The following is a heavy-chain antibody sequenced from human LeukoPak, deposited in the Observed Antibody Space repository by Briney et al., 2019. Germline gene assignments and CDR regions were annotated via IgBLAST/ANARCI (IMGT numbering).Heavy chain of an antibody. J-gene: IGHJ4*02. Sequence: SETLSLTCTVSGGSISSSSYYWGWIRQPPGKGLEWIGSMYYSGSIYYNPSLKSRVTISVDTSKNQFSLKLSSVTAADTAVYYCARQGTEYSSSSVDYWGQGTLVTVSS. CDR3: ARQGTEYSSSSVDY. V-gene: IGHV4-39*01. CDR2: MYYSGSI. D-gene: IGHD6-6*01. CDR1: GGSISSSSYY.